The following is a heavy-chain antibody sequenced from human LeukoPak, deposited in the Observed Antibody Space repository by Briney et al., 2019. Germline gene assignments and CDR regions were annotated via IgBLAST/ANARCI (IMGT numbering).Heavy chain of an antibody. CDR1: GVTFSSYW. J-gene: IGHJ4*02. CDR2: IKQDGSEK. CDR3: ATNFGAYYYDTSGYYDF. V-gene: IGHV3-7*05. Sequence: GGSLRLSCAASGVTFSSYWMNWVRQAPGKGLEWVASIKQDGSEKYYVDFVKGRFSISRDNAKNSLYLQMNSLRTEDTAFYYCATNFGAYYYDTSGYYDFWGQGTLVTVSS. D-gene: IGHD3-22*01.